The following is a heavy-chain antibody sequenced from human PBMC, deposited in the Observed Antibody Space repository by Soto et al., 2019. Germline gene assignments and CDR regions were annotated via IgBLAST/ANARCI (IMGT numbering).Heavy chain of an antibody. CDR2: IIPRSAKS. CDR3: AREGLVLVPTTVNSYYYYYAMDV. V-gene: IGHV1-69*12. D-gene: IGHD2-2*01. Sequence: QVQLVQSGAEVKKPGSSVKVSCKASGDTFSTYSITWMRQAPGRGLEWVGGIIPRSAKSNYAQKFEGRVTITADESTSTAYMELSSLRAEDTAVYYCAREGLVLVPTTVNSYYYYYAMDVWGQGTTVTVSS. J-gene: IGHJ6*02. CDR1: GDTFSTYS.